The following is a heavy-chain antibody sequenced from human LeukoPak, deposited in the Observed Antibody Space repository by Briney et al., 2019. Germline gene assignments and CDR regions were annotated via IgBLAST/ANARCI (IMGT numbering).Heavy chain of an antibody. CDR3: ARKGYSGYDWGYYYYYMDV. Sequence: GGSLRLSCAASGFTFSGSATHWVRQASGKGLEWVGRIRSKANSYATVYAASVKGRFTISRDDSKNTAYLQMNSLKTEDTAVYYCARKGYSGYDWGYYYYYMDVWGKGTTVTISS. CDR2: IRSKANSYAT. CDR1: GFTFSGSA. V-gene: IGHV3-73*01. J-gene: IGHJ6*03. D-gene: IGHD5-12*01.